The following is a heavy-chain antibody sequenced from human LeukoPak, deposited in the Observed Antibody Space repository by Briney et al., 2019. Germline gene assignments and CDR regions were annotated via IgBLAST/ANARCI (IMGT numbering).Heavy chain of an antibody. Sequence: GGSLRLSCAASGFTFSRYWMSWVRQAPGKGLEWVASIKQDGSENYYVDSVKGRFTISRDSATNTLYLQVNSLRVDDTAVYYCARGLYTGDVDTTIYYFDDWGQATLVTVSS. V-gene: IGHV3-7*01. D-gene: IGHD5-18*01. CDR2: IKQDGSEN. CDR3: ARGLYTGDVDTTIYYFDD. J-gene: IGHJ4*02. CDR1: GFTFSRYW.